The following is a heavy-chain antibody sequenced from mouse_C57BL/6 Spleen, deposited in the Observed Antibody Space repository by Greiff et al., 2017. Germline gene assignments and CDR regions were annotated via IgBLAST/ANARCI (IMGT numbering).Heavy chain of an antibody. CDR2: IWWDDDK. V-gene: IGHV8-8*01. D-gene: IGHD2-2*01. J-gene: IGHJ3*01. Sequence: QVTLKESGPGILQPSQTLSLTCSFSGFSLSTFGMGVGWIRQPSGKGLEWLAHIWWDDDKYYNPALKSRLTISKDTSKNQVFLKIANVDTADTATYYCARMILYGYDLGFAYWGQGTLVTVSA. CDR1: GFSLSTFGMG. CDR3: ARMILYGYDLGFAY.